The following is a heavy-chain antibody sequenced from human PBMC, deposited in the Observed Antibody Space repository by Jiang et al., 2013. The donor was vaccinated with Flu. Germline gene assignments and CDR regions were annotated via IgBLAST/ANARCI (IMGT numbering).Heavy chain of an antibody. CDR3: ARSISYDPTDFDV. J-gene: IGHJ3*01. V-gene: IGHV5-51*01. Sequence: QLVESGAEVKKPGESLKISCKGSGYTFTSYWIGWVRQMPGKGLEWMGIIYPGDSDTRYSPSFQGQVTISADKSISTAYLQWSSVKASDTAIYYCARSISYDPTDFDVWGQGTMVTVSS. CDR2: IYPGDSDT. CDR1: GYTFTSYW. D-gene: IGHD3-16*01.